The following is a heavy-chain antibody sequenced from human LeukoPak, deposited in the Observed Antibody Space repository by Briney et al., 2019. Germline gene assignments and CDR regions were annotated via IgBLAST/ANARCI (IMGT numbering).Heavy chain of an antibody. Sequence: PSETLSLTCTVSGYSINSGYTWGWIRQPPGKGLEWIGNIYHSGGTYYNPSLTSRVTISVDTSKNQFSLKLTSVTAADTAVYYCARRSTTGMDYWGQGTLVTVSS. CDR2: IYHSGGT. CDR1: GYSINSGYT. CDR3: ARRSTTGMDY. D-gene: IGHD5/OR15-5a*01. V-gene: IGHV4-38-2*02. J-gene: IGHJ4*02.